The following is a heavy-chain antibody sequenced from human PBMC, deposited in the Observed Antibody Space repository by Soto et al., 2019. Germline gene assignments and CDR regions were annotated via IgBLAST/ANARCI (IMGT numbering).Heavy chain of an antibody. Sequence: GGSLRLSCAASGFTFSSYWMHWVRQAPGKGLVWVSRINSDGSSTSYADSVKGRFTISRDNAKNTLYLQMNSLRAEDTALFYCARGDYDFWSGYYSNWFDPWGQGTLVTVSS. CDR1: GFTFSSYW. CDR2: INSDGSST. D-gene: IGHD3-3*01. V-gene: IGHV3-74*01. CDR3: ARGDYDFWSGYYSNWFDP. J-gene: IGHJ5*02.